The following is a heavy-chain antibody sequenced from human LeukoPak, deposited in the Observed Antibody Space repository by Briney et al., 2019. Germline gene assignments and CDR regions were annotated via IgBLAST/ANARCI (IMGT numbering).Heavy chain of an antibody. CDR2: MNPNSGNT. Sequence: ASVKVSCKASGYTFTSYDINWVRQATGQGLEWMGWMNPNSGNTGYAQKFQGRVTMTRNTSISTAYMELSSLRSGDTAVYYCARHYPFSGWVDDAFDIWGQGTMVTVSS. V-gene: IGHV1-8*01. CDR1: GYTFTSYD. CDR3: ARHYPFSGWVDDAFDI. D-gene: IGHD6-19*01. J-gene: IGHJ3*02.